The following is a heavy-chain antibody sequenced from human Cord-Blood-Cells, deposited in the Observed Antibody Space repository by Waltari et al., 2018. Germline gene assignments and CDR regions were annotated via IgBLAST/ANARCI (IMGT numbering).Heavy chain of an antibody. CDR3: AKDWNRIAARPGYYFDY. D-gene: IGHD6-6*01. J-gene: IGHJ4*02. CDR2: ISGSGGST. Sequence: EVQLLESGGGLVQPGGSLRRTCAASGLTFSSYAMSWVSQAPGKGLEWVSAISGSGGSTYYADSVKGRFTISRDNSKNTLYLQMNSLRAEDTAVYYCAKDWNRIAARPGYYFDYWGQGTLVTVSS. V-gene: IGHV3-23*01. CDR1: GLTFSSYA.